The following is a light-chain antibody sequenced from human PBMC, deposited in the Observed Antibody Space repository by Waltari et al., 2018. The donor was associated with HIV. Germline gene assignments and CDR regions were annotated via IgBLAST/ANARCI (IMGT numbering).Light chain of an antibody. V-gene: IGLV3-25*03. CDR1: ALPKQY. J-gene: IGLJ2*01. Sequence: SYELTQPPSVSVSPGQAAILTCSGDALPKQYAYWYQPRSGQAPGLVVYKDSERPSGIPERFSGSGSGTTVTLTISGVQPEDEADYYCQSVDNSGFHVIFGGGTKLTVL. CDR2: KDS. CDR3: QSVDNSGFHVI.